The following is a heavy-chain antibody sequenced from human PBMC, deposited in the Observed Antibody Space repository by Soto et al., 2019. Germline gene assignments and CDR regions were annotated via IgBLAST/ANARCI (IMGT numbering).Heavy chain of an antibody. J-gene: IGHJ6*02. Sequence: QVQLVQSGAEVKKPGSSVKVSCKASGGTFSSYAISWVRQAPGQGLGWMGGIIPIFGTANYAQKFQGRVTITADESTSTAYMELSSLRSEDTAVYYCARDRVEDIVVVVAATFMDVWGQGTTVTVSS. CDR2: IIPIFGTA. CDR3: ARDRVEDIVVVVAATFMDV. D-gene: IGHD2-15*01. CDR1: GGTFSSYA. V-gene: IGHV1-69*01.